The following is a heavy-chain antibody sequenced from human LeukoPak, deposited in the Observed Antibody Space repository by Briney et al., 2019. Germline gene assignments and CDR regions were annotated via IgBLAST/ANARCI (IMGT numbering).Heavy chain of an antibody. J-gene: IGHJ4*02. V-gene: IGHV4-59*01. CDR2: IYYIGST. Sequence: PSETLSLTCTVSGGSISNYYWSWIRQPPGRGLEWIGYIYYIGSTNYNPSLKSRVTISVDTPKNQFSLKLSSVTAGDTAMYYCARVTGYGGNHYYWGQGTLVTVSS. CDR3: ARVTGYGGNHYY. D-gene: IGHD4-23*01. CDR1: GGSISNYY.